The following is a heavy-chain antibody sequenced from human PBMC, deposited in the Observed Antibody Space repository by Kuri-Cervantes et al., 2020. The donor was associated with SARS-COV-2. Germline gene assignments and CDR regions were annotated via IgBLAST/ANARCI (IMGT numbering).Heavy chain of an antibody. CDR3: ASRPPPGELGGLRVSGMWSDAFDI. CDR1: GFTFSSYE. Sequence: GESLKISCAASGFTFSSYEMNWVRQAPGKGLEWVSYISSSGSTIYYADSVKGRFTISRDNAKNSLYLQMNSLRAEDTAVYYCASRPPPGELGGLRVSGMWSDAFDIWGQGTMVTVSS. CDR2: ISSSGSTI. V-gene: IGHV3-48*03. D-gene: IGHD3-16*01. J-gene: IGHJ3*02.